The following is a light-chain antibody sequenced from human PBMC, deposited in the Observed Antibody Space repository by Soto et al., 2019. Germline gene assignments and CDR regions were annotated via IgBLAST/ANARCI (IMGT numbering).Light chain of an antibody. J-gene: IGLJ1*01. V-gene: IGLV2-14*01. CDR3: SSYTRSSTLYV. CDR1: SSDVGGYNY. CDR2: DVS. Sequence: QSALTQPASVSGSPGQSITISCTGTSSDVGGYNYVSWYQQHPGKAPKLMIYDVSNRPSGVANRFSGSKSGNTASLTISGRQADDEADYYCSSYTRSSTLYVFGTGTKVTVL.